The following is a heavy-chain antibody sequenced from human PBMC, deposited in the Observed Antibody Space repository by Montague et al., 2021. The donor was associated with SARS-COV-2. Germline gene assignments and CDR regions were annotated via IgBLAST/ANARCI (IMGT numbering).Heavy chain of an antibody. CDR3: AKDTATIRIAVALMDV. D-gene: IGHD6-19*01. CDR2: MSGSGARR. V-gene: IGHV3-23*01. J-gene: IGHJ6*02. CDR1: GFIFSNYA. Sequence: SLRLSCAASGFIFSNYAMTWVRQAPEKGLEWVSTMSGSGARRDYADSVKGRFTISRDSSKNTLYLQMNSLRVEDTAVYYCAKDTATIRIAVALMDVWGQGTTVIVSS.